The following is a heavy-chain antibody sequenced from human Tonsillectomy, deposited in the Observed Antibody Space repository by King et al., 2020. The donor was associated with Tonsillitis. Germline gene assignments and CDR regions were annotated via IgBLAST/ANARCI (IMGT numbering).Heavy chain of an antibody. D-gene: IGHD1-26*01. CDR1: GFTFSSYG. J-gene: IGHJ4*02. CDR3: AKDPYSGSTTANFEY. CDR2: ISYDGSNK. V-gene: IGHV3-30*18. Sequence: VQLVESGGGVVQPGRSLRLSCAASGFTFSSYGMHWVRQAPGKGLEWVAVISYDGSNKYYADSVKGRFTISRDNSKNTLYLQMNSLRAEDTAVYYCAKDPYSGSTTANFEYWGQGALVTASS.